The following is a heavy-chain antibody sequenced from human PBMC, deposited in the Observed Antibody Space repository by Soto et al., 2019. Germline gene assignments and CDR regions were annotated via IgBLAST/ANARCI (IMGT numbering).Heavy chain of an antibody. Sequence: EVQLVESGGGLVKPGGSLRLSCAASGFTFSPYSMNWVRQAPGKGLEWVSSISSSSSYIYYADSVKGRFTISRDNARSSLYLQMNSLRAEDTAVYYGARSSLGILRFLEWSFDYWGQGTLVTVSS. D-gene: IGHD3-3*01. CDR2: ISSSSSYI. CDR3: ARSSLGILRFLEWSFDY. V-gene: IGHV3-21*01. J-gene: IGHJ4*02. CDR1: GFTFSPYS.